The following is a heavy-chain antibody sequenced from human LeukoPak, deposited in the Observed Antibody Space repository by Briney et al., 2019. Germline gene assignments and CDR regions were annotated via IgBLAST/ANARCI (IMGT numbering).Heavy chain of an antibody. Sequence: GGSLRLSCAASGFPFSDYVMHWVRQAPGKGLEWVSVIRYDGNNKYYADSVKGRFTISRDDSKNTLYLQMNSLESEDTAVYYCAKDRWGAVASFDYWGQGTLVTVSS. CDR3: AKDRWGAVASFDY. D-gene: IGHD6-19*01. J-gene: IGHJ4*02. CDR2: IRYDGNNK. CDR1: GFPFSDYV. V-gene: IGHV3-30*02.